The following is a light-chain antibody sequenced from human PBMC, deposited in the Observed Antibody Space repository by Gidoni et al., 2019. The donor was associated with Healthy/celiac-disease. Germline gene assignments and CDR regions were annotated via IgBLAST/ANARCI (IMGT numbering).Light chain of an antibody. CDR2: LGS. J-gene: IGKJ1*01. CDR3: MQALQTPRT. V-gene: IGKV2-28*01. CDR1: QSLLHSNGYNY. Sequence: EIVMTQSPLSLPVTPGEPASISCRSSQSLLHSNGYNYFDWYLQKPGQSPQLLIYLGSNRASGVPDMFSGSGSGTDFTLKISRVEAEDVGVYYCMQALQTPRTFGQGTKVEIK.